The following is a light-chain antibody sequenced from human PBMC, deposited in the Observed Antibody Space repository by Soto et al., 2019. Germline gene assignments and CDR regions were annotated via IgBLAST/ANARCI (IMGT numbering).Light chain of an antibody. J-gene: IGLJ1*01. V-gene: IGLV2-8*01. CDR3: SSFTSISTRV. Sequence: QSVLTQPPSASGSPGQSVAISCTGTSSDVGGYNYVSWYQQHPGKAPKLMIYEVNKRPSGVPDRFSGSKSGNTASLTVSGVQAEDEADYYCSSFTSISTRVFGTGTKLTVL. CDR1: SSDVGGYNY. CDR2: EVN.